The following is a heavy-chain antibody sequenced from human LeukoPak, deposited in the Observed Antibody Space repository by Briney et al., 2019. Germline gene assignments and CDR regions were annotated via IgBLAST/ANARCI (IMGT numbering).Heavy chain of an antibody. J-gene: IGHJ5*02. CDR2: IGVGSGNT. CDR1: GFTLSNSA. Sequence: GASVKVSCKASGFTLSNSAVQWVRQARGQRFEWIGWIGVGSGNTNYAERFQERVTITRDMSTSTAYMELSSLRSEDTAVYYCAADHDYSLSYDSYGPLDAWGQGTLVTVSS. D-gene: IGHD4-11*01. CDR3: AADHDYSLSYDSYGPLDA. V-gene: IGHV1-58*01.